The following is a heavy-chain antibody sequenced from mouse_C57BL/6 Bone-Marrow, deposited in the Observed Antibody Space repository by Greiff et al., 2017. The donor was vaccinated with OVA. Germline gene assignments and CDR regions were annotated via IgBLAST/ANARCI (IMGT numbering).Heavy chain of an antibody. CDR3: TTYHYGSSDALYYFDY. D-gene: IGHD1-1*01. CDR1: GFNIKDDY. Sequence: EVQLQQSGAELVRPGASVKLSCTASGFNIKDDYMHWVKQRPEQGLEWIGWIYPENGDTEYASKFQGKATITADTSSNTASLQLSSLTSEDTAVYDCTTYHYGSSDALYYFDYWGKGTTLTVSS. J-gene: IGHJ2*01. CDR2: IYPENGDT. V-gene: IGHV14-4*01.